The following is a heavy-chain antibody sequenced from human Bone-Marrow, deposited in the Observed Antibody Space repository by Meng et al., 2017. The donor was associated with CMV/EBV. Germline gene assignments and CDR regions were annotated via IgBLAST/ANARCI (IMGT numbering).Heavy chain of an antibody. CDR1: GFTFSSYG. Sequence: GESLKISCAASGFTFSSYGMHWVRQAPGKGLEWVAVIWYDGSNKYYADSVKGRFTISRDNAKNSLYLQMNSLRAEDTAVYYCARAGYSSGWSVYYYYGMDVWGQGTTVTVSS. CDR2: IWYDGSNK. D-gene: IGHD6-19*01. V-gene: IGHV3-33*01. CDR3: ARAGYSSGWSVYYYYGMDV. J-gene: IGHJ6*02.